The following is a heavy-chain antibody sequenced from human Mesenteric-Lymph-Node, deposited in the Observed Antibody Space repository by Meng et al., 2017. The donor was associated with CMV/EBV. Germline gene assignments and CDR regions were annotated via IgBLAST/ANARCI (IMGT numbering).Heavy chain of an antibody. D-gene: IGHD2-21*01. CDR3: ARDGPPLVEVYGMDV. J-gene: IGHJ6*02. CDR1: GFIFSDYA. CDR2: ISYDGSNK. V-gene: IGHV3-30*04. Sequence: GESLKISCAASGFIFSDYAMHWVRQAPGKGLEWVAVISYDGSNKYYADSVKGRFTISRDNSKNTLYLQMNSLRAEDTAVYYCARDGPPLVEVYGMDVWGQGTTVTVSS.